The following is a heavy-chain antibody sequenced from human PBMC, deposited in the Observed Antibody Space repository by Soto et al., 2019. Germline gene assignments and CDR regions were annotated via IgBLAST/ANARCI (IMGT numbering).Heavy chain of an antibody. CDR3: AHNTSYSTNWYSRDDWFDP. V-gene: IGHV2-5*02. CDR1: GFSLTTSGVG. CDR2: IYGDDDK. Sequence: QITLNESGPALVKPTQTLTLTCTFSGFSLTTSGVGVHWLRQPPGKALEWLAVIYGDDDKRYNPSLETRLTLTKDTSKNQVVLTTTNMDPVDTATYYCAHNTSYSTNWYSRDDWFDPWGQGTLVTVSS. D-gene: IGHD6-13*01. J-gene: IGHJ5*02.